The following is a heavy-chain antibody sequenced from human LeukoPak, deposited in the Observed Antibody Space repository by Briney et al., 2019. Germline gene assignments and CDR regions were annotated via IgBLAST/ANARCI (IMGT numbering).Heavy chain of an antibody. Sequence: SVKVSCKASGGTFNSYAISWVRQAPGQGLEWMGGIIPIFGTANYAQKFQGRVTITTDESTSTAYMELSSLRSEDTAVYYCARDEYYYDSSGYSVWFDPWGQGTLVTVSS. CDR3: ARDEYYYDSSGYSVWFDP. J-gene: IGHJ5*02. D-gene: IGHD3-22*01. CDR1: GGTFNSYA. CDR2: IIPIFGTA. V-gene: IGHV1-69*05.